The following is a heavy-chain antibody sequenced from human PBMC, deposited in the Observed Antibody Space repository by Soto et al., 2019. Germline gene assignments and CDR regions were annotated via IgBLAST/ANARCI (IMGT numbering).Heavy chain of an antibody. Sequence: PGGSLRLSCAASGFTFGDYWMHWVRQPPGKGPEWVSRMTGDGRTTQYADSVKGRFTASRDNAKSTLYLQMNSLRAEDTAVYYFATAEVEHWCQGTLVTVSS. CDR2: MTGDGRTT. V-gene: IGHV3-74*03. J-gene: IGHJ5*02. CDR3: ATAEVEH. CDR1: GFTFGDYW.